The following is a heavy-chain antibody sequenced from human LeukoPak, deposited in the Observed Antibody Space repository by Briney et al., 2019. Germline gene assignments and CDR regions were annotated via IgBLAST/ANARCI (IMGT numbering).Heavy chain of an antibody. V-gene: IGHV1-18*01. D-gene: IGHD3-16*02. J-gene: IGHJ3*02. CDR3: ASSLGLALEDAFDI. CDR1: GYTFTSYG. CDR2: ISAYNGNT. Sequence: ASVKVSCKASGYTFTSYGISWVRPAPGQGLEWMGWISAYNGNTNYAQKLQGRVTMTTDTSTSTAYMELRSLRSDDTAVYYCASSLGLALEDAFDIWGQGTMVTVSS.